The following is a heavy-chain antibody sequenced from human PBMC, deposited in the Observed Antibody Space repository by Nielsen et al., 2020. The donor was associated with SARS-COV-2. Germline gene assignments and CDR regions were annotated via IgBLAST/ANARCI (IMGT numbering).Heavy chain of an antibody. CDR1: GFTFSNSW. D-gene: IGHD1-1*01. CDR3: TNWNDGY. J-gene: IGHJ4*02. Sequence: GESLKISCAASGFTFSNSWMHWVRQAPGKGLVWVSRISPDGDIVNYADSVRGRFTTSRDNAKNTLSLQMNSLRAEDTAVYFCTNWNDGYWGQGTPVTVSS. V-gene: IGHV3-74*01. CDR2: ISPDGDIV.